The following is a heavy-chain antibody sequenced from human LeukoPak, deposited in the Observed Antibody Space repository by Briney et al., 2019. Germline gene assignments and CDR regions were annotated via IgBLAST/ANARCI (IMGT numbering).Heavy chain of an antibody. Sequence: ASVKVSCKASGYTFTGYYMHWVRQAPGQGLEWMGWINPNSGGTNYAQKFQGRVTMTRDTSTSTVYMELSSLRSEDTAVYYCARDRGSYGTGAFDIWGQGTMVPVSS. CDR2: INPNSGGT. CDR1: GYTFTGYY. J-gene: IGHJ3*02. CDR3: ARDRGSYGTGAFDI. D-gene: IGHD1-26*01. V-gene: IGHV1-2*02.